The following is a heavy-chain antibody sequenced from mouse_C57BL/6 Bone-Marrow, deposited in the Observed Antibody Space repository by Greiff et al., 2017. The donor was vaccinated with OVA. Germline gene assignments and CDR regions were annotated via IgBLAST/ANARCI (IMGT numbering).Heavy chain of an antibody. Sequence: DVQLVESGGGLVKPGGSLKLSCAASGFTFSSYAMSWVRQTPEKRLEWVATISDGGSYTYYPDNVKGRFTISRDNAKNNLYLQMSQLKTEDTAMYYGARLGYDYDEGYYFDYWGQGTTLTVSS. CDR3: ARLGYDYDEGYYFDY. V-gene: IGHV5-4*01. CDR1: GFTFSSYA. J-gene: IGHJ2*01. CDR2: ISDGGSYT. D-gene: IGHD2-4*01.